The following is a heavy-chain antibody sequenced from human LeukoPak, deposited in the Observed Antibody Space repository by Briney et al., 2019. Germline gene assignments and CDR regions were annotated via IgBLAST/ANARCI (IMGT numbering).Heavy chain of an antibody. D-gene: IGHD1-1*01. CDR1: GYTFPSYF. CDR3: ARASVTRGDAFDI. J-gene: IGHJ3*02. V-gene: IGHV1-46*04. CDR2: INPSGGSP. Sequence: ASVKVSCKASGYTFPSYFLHWVRQAPGQGLEWIGVINPSGGSPSYAQKLEGRVMMTRDTSTSTVYMELTSLRSEDTAEYYCARASVTRGDAFDIWGQGTTVTVRS.